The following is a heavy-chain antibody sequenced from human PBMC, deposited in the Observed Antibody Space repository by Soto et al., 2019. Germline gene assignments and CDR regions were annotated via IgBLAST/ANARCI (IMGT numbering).Heavy chain of an antibody. D-gene: IGHD4-17*01. CDR1: GFTFSDYY. CDR2: ISSRGGTI. Sequence: QVQLVESGGGLVKPGGSLRLSCAASGFTFSDYYMSWIRQAPGKGLEWVSYISSRGGTIYYADSVKGRFTISRDNAKNSLFLQMNSLRDEDTAVYYCAGGMATVTAFDSWGQGTLVIVSS. CDR3: AGGMATVTAFDS. V-gene: IGHV3-11*01. J-gene: IGHJ4*02.